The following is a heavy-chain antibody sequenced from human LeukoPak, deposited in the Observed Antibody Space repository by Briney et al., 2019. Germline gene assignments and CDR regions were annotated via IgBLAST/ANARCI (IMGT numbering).Heavy chain of an antibody. V-gene: IGHV3-13*01. CDR3: VREARGYHYTYFDY. Sequence: GGSLRLSCTAFGFTLGSHDMHWVRQIPGQGLEWVAAVSSGFHAFFADSVQGRFTVPREDARNSLYLQMNSLRAGDTAVYYCVREARGYHYTYFDYWGQGTLVTVSS. CDR2: VSSGFHA. CDR1: GFTLGSHD. D-gene: IGHD5-18*01. J-gene: IGHJ4*02.